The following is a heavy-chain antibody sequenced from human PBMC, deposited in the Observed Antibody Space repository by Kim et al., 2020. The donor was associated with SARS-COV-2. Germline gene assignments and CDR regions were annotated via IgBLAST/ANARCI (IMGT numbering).Heavy chain of an antibody. CDR1: GGSISSSSYY. D-gene: IGHD6-13*01. CDR3: ARRGAAAGMYYFDY. V-gene: IGHV4-39*01. Sequence: SETLSLTCTVSGGSISSSSYYWGWIRQPPGKGLEWIGSIYYSGSTYYNPSLKSRVTISVDTSKNQFSLKLSSVTAADTAVYYCARRGAAAGMYYFDYWGQGTLVTVSS. CDR2: IYYSGST. J-gene: IGHJ4*02.